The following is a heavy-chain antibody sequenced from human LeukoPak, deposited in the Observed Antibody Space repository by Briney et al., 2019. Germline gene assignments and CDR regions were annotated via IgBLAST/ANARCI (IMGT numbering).Heavy chain of an antibody. J-gene: IGHJ4*02. CDR1: GGSISSGSYY. V-gene: IGHV4-61*02. D-gene: IGHD6-19*01. CDR3: ARHDWQSLAIDY. CDR2: IYSSGST. Sequence: SQTLSLTCTVSGGSISSGSYYWSWIRQPAGKGLEWIGRIYSSGSTNYNSSLKSRVTISVDTSKNQFSLRLSSVTAADTAVYYCARHDWQSLAIDYWGQGTLVTVSS.